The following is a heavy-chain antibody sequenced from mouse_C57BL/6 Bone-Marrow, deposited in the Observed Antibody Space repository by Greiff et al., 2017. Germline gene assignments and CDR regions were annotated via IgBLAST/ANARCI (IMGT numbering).Heavy chain of an antibody. V-gene: IGHV1-9*01. CDR3: ARGELITTGYYAMDY. J-gene: IGHJ4*01. CDR2: ILPGSGST. CDR1: GYTFSSYW. Sequence: LMMPGASVKISCTATGYTFSSYWIEWVKQRPGHGLEWIGEILPGSGSTNYNEKFKDKATFTAGTSSNTAYMQLSSLTSEDSAVYYCARGELITTGYYAMDYWGQGTSVTVSS. D-gene: IGHD2-4*01.